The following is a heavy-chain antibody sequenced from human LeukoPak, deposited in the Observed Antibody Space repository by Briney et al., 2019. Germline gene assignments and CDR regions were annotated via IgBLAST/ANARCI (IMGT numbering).Heavy chain of an antibody. Sequence: GESLKISCKGSGYSFTTYWIGWVRQMPGKGLEWMGITYPGDSETRYSPSFRGQVTISADKSISTAYLQWSSLKASDIAMYYCVRREYGGYAVDYWGQGTLVTVSS. D-gene: IGHD5-12*01. J-gene: IGHJ4*02. CDR1: GYSFTTYW. CDR2: TYPGDSET. V-gene: IGHV5-51*01. CDR3: VRREYGGYAVDY.